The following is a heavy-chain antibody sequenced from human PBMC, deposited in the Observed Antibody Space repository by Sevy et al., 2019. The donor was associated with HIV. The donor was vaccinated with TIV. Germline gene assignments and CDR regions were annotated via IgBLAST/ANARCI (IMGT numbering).Heavy chain of an antibody. CDR1: GFTFNNAW. D-gene: IGHD3-22*01. V-gene: IGHV3-15*01. CDR3: TTGAYYYDSGGYRAFDY. CDR2: IKSKTDGGTT. J-gene: IGHJ4*02. Sequence: GGSLRLSCAASGFTFNNAWMSWVRQAPGKGLEWVGRIKSKTDGGTTDYAAPVKGRFNVSRDDSKNTLYLQMNSLKTDETAVYYCTTGAYYYDSGGYRAFDYWGQGTLVTVSS.